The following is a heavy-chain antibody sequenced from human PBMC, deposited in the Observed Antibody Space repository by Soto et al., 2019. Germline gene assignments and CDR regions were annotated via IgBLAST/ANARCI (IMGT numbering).Heavy chain of an antibody. CDR2: ISAYNGNT. D-gene: IGHD2-2*01. Sequence: GASVKVSCKASGYTFTNYGISWVRQAPGQGLEWMGWISAYNGNTKYAQKLQGRVTMATDTSTSTAYMELRSLRSDDTAVYYCARDRRDQLPLNNWFDPWGQGTLVTVSS. CDR3: ARDRRDQLPLNNWFDP. J-gene: IGHJ5*02. V-gene: IGHV1-18*01. CDR1: GYTFTNYG.